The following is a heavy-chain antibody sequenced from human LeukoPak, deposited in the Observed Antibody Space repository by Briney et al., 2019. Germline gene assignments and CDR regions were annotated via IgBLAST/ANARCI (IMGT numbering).Heavy chain of an antibody. V-gene: IGHV3-7*01. CDR2: IKQDGSEK. CDR1: GFTFSSYW. CDR3: ARDIVVVVAATYYFDH. J-gene: IGHJ4*02. D-gene: IGHD2-15*01. Sequence: PGGSLRLSCAASGFTFSSYWMSWVRQAPGKGLEWVANIKQDGSEKYYVDSVKGRFTISRDNAKNSLYLQMNSLRAEDTAVYYCARDIVVVVAATYYFDHWGQGTLVTVSS.